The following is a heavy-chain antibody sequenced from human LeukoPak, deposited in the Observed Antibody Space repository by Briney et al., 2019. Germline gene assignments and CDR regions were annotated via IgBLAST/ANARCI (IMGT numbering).Heavy chain of an antibody. CDR1: GFTFSSHW. CDR3: ARDHRPWNYYDSSGYYID. CDR2: INSDGSSI. J-gene: IGHJ4*02. D-gene: IGHD3-22*01. V-gene: IGHV3-74*01. Sequence: GGSLRLSCAASGFTFSSHWMHWVCQAPGKGLVWVSRINSDGSSISYADSVKGRFTISRDNAKNTLYLQMNSLRAEDTAVYYCARDHRPWNYYDSSGYYIDWGQGTLVTVSS.